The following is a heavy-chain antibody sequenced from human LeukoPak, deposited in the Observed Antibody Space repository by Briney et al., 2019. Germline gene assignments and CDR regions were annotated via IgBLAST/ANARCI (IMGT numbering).Heavy chain of an antibody. Sequence: EASVKVSCKASGYTFTSYGISWVRQAPGQGLEWMGWISAYNGNTNYAQKLQGRVTMTTDTSTSTAYMELRSLRSDDTAVYYCARGAYDFWSGHNRNWFDPWGQGTLVTVSS. D-gene: IGHD3-3*01. CDR3: ARGAYDFWSGHNRNWFDP. CDR1: GYTFTSYG. CDR2: ISAYNGNT. V-gene: IGHV1-18*01. J-gene: IGHJ5*02.